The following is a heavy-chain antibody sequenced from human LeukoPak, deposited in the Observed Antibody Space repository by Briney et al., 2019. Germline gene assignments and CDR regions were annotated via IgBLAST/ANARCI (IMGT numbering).Heavy chain of an antibody. J-gene: IGHJ4*02. Sequence: PGESLRLSCAASGFTFSSYSMNWVRQAPGKGLEWVSSISSSSSYIYYADSVKGRFTISRDNAKNSLYLQMNSLRAEDTAVYYCARASVDYFDYWGQGTLVTVSS. CDR1: GFTFSSYS. V-gene: IGHV3-21*01. CDR3: ARASVDYFDY. CDR2: ISSSSSYI.